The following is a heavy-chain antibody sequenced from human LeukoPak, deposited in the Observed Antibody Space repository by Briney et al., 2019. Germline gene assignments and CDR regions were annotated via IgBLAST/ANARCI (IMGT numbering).Heavy chain of an antibody. V-gene: IGHV1-3*01. CDR1: GYTFTSYA. D-gene: IGHD1-26*01. Sequence: GASVKVSCKASGYTFTSYAMHWVRQAPGQRLEWMGWINAGNGNTKYSQKFQGRVTITRDTSASTAYMELSSLRSEDTAVYYCARDLSWELSHYYYGMDVWGQGTTVTVSS. J-gene: IGHJ6*02. CDR3: ARDLSWELSHYYYGMDV. CDR2: INAGNGNT.